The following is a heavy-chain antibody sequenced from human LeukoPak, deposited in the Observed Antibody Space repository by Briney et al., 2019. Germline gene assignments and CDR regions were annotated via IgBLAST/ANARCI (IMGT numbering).Heavy chain of an antibody. D-gene: IGHD6-19*01. J-gene: IGHJ5*02. CDR3: AIPPIEAVAGTAP. CDR1: GFTFSSYA. CDR2: ISGSGGST. V-gene: IGHV3-23*01. Sequence: GGSLRLSCAASGFTFSSYAMSWVRQAPGKGLEWVSAISGSGGSTYYADSVKGRFTISKDNSKNTLYLQMNSLRAEDTAVYYCAIPPIEAVAGTAPWGQGTLVTVSS.